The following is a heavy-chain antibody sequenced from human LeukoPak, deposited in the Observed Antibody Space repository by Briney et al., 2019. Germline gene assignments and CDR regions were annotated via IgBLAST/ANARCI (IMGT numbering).Heavy chain of an antibody. CDR2: IYYSGST. Sequence: PSETLSLTCTVSGGSISSSSYYWGWIRQPPGKGLEWIGSIYYSGSTYYNPSLKSRVTISVDRSKNQFSLKLSSVTAADTAVYYCARGTYYYGSGSWYYFDYWGQGTLVTVSS. CDR3: ARGTYYYGSGSWYYFDY. V-gene: IGHV4-39*07. CDR1: GGSISSSSYY. J-gene: IGHJ4*02. D-gene: IGHD3-10*01.